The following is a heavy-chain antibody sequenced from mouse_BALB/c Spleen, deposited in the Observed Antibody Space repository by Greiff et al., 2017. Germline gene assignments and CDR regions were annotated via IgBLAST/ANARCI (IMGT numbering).Heavy chain of an antibody. Sequence: EVQLVESGGGLVQPGGSRKLSCAASGFTFSSFGMHWVRQAPEKGLEWVAYISSGSSTIYYADTVKGRFTISRDNPKNTLFLQMTSLRSEDTAMYYCARRGTAMDYWGQGTSVTVSS. CDR1: GFTFSSFG. J-gene: IGHJ4*01. CDR3: ARRGTAMDY. D-gene: IGHD2-14*01. V-gene: IGHV5-17*02. CDR2: ISSGSSTI.